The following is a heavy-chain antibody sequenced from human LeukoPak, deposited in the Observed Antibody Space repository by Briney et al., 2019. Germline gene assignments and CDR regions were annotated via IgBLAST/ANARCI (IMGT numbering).Heavy chain of an antibody. V-gene: IGHV3-30*02. CDR3: AKDPVNCSSTSCSHYYYYYMDV. CDR1: GFTFSSYG. J-gene: IGHJ6*03. Sequence: GGSLRLSCAASGFTFSSYGMHWVRQAPGKGLEWVAFIRYDGSNKYYADSVKGRFTISRDNCKNTLYLQMNSLRAEDTAVYYCAKDPVNCSSTSCSHYYYYYMDVWGKGTTVTVSS. CDR2: IRYDGSNK. D-gene: IGHD2-2*01.